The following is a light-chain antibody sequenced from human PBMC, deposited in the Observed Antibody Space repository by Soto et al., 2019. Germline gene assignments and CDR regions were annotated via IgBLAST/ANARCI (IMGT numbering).Light chain of an antibody. Sequence: QSVLTRPASVSGSPGQSITISCTGTSDDVGAYNLVSWYQQHPGQAPKVLIYKVSNRPSGVSNRFSASKSGNTASLTISGLQAEDEAIYFCSSYTSNSRVFGTGTKVTVL. CDR1: SDDVGAYNL. CDR3: SSYTSNSRV. CDR2: KVS. V-gene: IGLV2-14*03. J-gene: IGLJ1*01.